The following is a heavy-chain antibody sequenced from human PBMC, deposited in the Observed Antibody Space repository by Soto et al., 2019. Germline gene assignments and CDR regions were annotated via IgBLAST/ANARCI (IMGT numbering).Heavy chain of an antibody. J-gene: IGHJ3*02. CDR3: AREGISGTTGPFALDI. D-gene: IGHD1-20*01. Sequence: GASVKVSCKDSGYTFTSYDINWVRQATGQGIEWMGWMKPNSDSTGYAQKFHGRVTMTSNTSISTAYMELSSLRSEYTAVYYCAREGISGTTGPFALDIWGQGTMVTVSS. CDR1: GYTFTSYD. CDR2: MKPNSDST. V-gene: IGHV1-8*01.